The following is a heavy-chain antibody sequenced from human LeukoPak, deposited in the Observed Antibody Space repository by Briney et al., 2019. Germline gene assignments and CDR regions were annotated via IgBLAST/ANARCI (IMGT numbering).Heavy chain of an antibody. J-gene: IGHJ5*02. CDR1: GGSISSSNW. CDR2: IYHSGST. V-gene: IGHV4-4*02. Sequence: SETLSLTCAVSGGSISSSNWWSWVRQPPGKGLEWIGEIYHSGSTNYNPSLKSRVTISVDKSKNQFSLKLSSVTAADTAVYYCARTGRYDFWSGYSDLNWFDPWGQGTLVTVSS. CDR3: ARTGRYDFWSGYSDLNWFDP. D-gene: IGHD3-3*01.